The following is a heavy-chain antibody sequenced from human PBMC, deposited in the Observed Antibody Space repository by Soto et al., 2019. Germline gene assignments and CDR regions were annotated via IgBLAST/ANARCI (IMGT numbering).Heavy chain of an antibody. Sequence: SVKVSCKASGGTFSSYAISWVRQAPGQGLEWTGGIIPIFGTANFAQKFQGRVTITADESTSTAYMELSSLRSEDTAVYYCARVVNRRGFDYWGQGTLVTVSS. D-gene: IGHD2-15*01. CDR1: GGTFSSYA. J-gene: IGHJ4*02. CDR2: IIPIFGTA. V-gene: IGHV1-69*13. CDR3: ARVVNRRGFDY.